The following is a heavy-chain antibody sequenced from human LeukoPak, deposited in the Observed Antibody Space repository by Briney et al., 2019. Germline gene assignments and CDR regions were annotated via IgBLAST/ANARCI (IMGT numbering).Heavy chain of an antibody. CDR1: GGTFSSYA. J-gene: IGHJ4*02. CDR2: IIPIFGTA. CDR3: AKDVNQQSGATVYTFDY. V-gene: IGHV1-69*13. Sequence: SVKVSCKASGGTFSSYAISWVRQAPGQGLEWMGGIIPIFGTANYAQKFQGRVTITADESTSTAYMELSSLRSEDTAVYYCAKDVNQQSGATVYTFDYWGQGTLVTVSS. D-gene: IGHD4-11*01.